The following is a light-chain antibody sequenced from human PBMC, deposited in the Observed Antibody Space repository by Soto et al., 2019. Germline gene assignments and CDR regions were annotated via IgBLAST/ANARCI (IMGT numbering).Light chain of an antibody. V-gene: IGLV2-14*01. CDR1: SSHVGGYNY. CDR3: SSFTNTITRYA. Sequence: QSALTQPPSVSGSPGQSITISCTGTSSHVGGYNYVSWFQHHPGKAPKLIIYEVSYRPSGVSARFSGSKSGDTASLTISGLQAEDEADYYCSSFTNTITRYAFGTGTKLTVL. J-gene: IGLJ1*01. CDR2: EVS.